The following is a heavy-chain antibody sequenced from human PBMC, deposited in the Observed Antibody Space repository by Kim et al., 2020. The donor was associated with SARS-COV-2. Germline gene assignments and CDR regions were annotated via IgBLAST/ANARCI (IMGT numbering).Heavy chain of an antibody. J-gene: IGHJ5*02. V-gene: IGHV3-48*02. D-gene: IGHD3-9*01. CDR1: GFTFSSYS. CDR3: ATTIIRYLGWFDP. CDR2: ISSSSSTI. Sequence: GGSLRLSCAASGFTFSSYSMNWVRQAPGKGLEWVSYISSSSSTIYYADSVKGRFTISRDNAKNSLYLQMNSLRDEDTAVYYCATTIIRYLGWFDPWGQGTLVTVSS.